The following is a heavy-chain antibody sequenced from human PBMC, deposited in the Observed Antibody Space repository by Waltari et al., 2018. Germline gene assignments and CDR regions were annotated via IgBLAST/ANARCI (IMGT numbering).Heavy chain of an antibody. J-gene: IGHJ6*02. CDR3: ARDRTVPDEYGMDV. CDR2: IYGGGST. Sequence: QVQLQESGPGLVKPSETLSLTCTVSGGPISRSYWSWVRQPAGKGLEWIGRIYGGGSTDYNPSLKSRVTMSVDTSKKQLSLKLNSVTAADTAVYYCARDRTVPDEYGMDVWGQGTTVTVSS. V-gene: IGHV4-4*07. D-gene: IGHD4-4*01. CDR1: GGPISRSY.